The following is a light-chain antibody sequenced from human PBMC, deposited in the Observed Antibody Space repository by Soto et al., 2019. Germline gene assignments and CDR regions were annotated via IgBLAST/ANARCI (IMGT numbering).Light chain of an antibody. CDR2: GAS. J-gene: IGKJ1*01. V-gene: IGKV3-20*01. Sequence: EIVLTQSPGTLSLSPGERATLSCRASQSFINNYLAWYHQKPGQAPRLLIYGASNRATGIPDRFSGSGSGTDFTLTISRMEPEDFAVYCCQQYGSSPRTFGQGTMVDIK. CDR1: QSFINNY. CDR3: QQYGSSPRT.